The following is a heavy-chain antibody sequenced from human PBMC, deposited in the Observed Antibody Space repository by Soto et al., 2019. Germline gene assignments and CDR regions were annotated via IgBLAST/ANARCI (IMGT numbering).Heavy chain of an antibody. J-gene: IGHJ4*02. CDR1: GYTFTGYY. Sequence: QVQLVQSGAEVKKPGASVKVSCKASGYTFTGYYMHWVRQAPGQGLEWMGWINPNSGGTNFAQKFQGRVPTTRHTPISTADMELSRMISTDTAVYYCARALAAAGHYWGGGTLIPVS. D-gene: IGHD6-13*01. CDR3: ARALAAAGHY. V-gene: IGHV1-2*02. CDR2: INPNSGGT.